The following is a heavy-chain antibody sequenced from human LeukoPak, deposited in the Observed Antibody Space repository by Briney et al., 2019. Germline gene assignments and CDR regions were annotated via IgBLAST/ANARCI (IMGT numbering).Heavy chain of an antibody. V-gene: IGHV1-8*01. J-gene: IGHJ5*02. CDR3: AREWFGANWFDP. D-gene: IGHD3-10*01. Sequence: ASVKVSCKASGYTFTSYDINWVRQATGQGLEWMGWMNPNSGNTGYAQKFQGRVTMTRNTSISTAYMELSSLRSEDTAVYYCAREWFGANWFDPWGQGTLVTVSS. CDR1: GYTFTSYD. CDR2: MNPNSGNT.